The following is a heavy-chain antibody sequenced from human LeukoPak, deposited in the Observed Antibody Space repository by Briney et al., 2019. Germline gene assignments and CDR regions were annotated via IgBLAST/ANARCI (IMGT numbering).Heavy chain of an antibody. V-gene: IGHV3-30*01. D-gene: IGHD2-2*02. J-gene: IGHJ6*03. Sequence: GGSLRLSCAASGFTFSSYAMHWVRQAPGKGLEWVADISYDGSNKYYADSVKGRFTISRDNSKNTLYLQMNSLRAEDTAVYYCARDSVVPAAIYCYYYMDVWGKGTTVTVSS. CDR3: ARDSVVPAAIYCYYYMDV. CDR1: GFTFSSYA. CDR2: ISYDGSNK.